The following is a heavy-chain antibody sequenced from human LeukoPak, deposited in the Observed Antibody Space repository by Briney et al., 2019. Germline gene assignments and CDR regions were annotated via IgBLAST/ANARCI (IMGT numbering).Heavy chain of an antibody. D-gene: IGHD2-15*01. CDR2: ISTDGYTT. CDR1: GLAFSAYK. J-gene: IGHJ4*02. CDR3: VVGGSPGY. V-gene: IGHV3-74*01. Sequence: GGSLRLSCAASGLAFSAYKMHWVRQAPRKGLVWVSRISTDGYTTDYADFVQGRFTASRDNTKNTWSLEMNSLRAEDTAVYYCVVGGSPGYRGQGTLVTVSS.